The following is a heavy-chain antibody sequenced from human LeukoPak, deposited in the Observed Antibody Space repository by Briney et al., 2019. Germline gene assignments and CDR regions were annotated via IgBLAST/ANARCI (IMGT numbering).Heavy chain of an antibody. CDR2: INWNSDSI. J-gene: IGHJ4*02. Sequence: PGGSLRLSCAVSGFTFDDYAMHWVRQVPGKGLEWVSGINWNSDSIGYADSVKGRFTTSRDNAKNSLYLQMNSLRAEDTAVYYCAKGLEYYYDSSGSYPAFDYWGQGTLVTVSS. CDR3: AKGLEYYYDSSGSYPAFDY. CDR1: GFTFDDYA. V-gene: IGHV3-9*01. D-gene: IGHD3-22*01.